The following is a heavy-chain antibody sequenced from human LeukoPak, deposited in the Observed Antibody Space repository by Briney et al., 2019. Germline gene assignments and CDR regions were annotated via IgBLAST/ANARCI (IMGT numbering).Heavy chain of an antibody. J-gene: IGHJ6*03. CDR3: ASLVSGETAILPPYSYYMDV. CDR2: VYYTGTT. Sequence: SETLSLTCSVSGGFMRRSNDYWGWVRQPPGKGLEWIGNVYYTGTTFYNPSLKSRVTIFRGTSKDHLSLEDRSVAAAEQANYYCASLVSGETAILPPYSYYMDVWGKGTTVTVSS. D-gene: IGHD2-21*02. CDR1: GGFMRRSNDY. V-gene: IGHV4-39*02.